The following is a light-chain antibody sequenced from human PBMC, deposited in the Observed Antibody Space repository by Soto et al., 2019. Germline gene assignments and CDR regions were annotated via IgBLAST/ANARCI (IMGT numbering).Light chain of an antibody. Sequence: QSVLTQPPSASGSPGQSVTISCTGTSSDVGDYNYVSWYQQYPGKAPKLMIYEVSKRPSGVPDRFSGSKSGNTASLTVSGLQAEDEADYYCSSYAGSNARVFGNGTKVTVL. CDR3: SSYAGSNARV. J-gene: IGLJ1*01. CDR2: EVS. CDR1: SSDVGDYNY. V-gene: IGLV2-8*01.